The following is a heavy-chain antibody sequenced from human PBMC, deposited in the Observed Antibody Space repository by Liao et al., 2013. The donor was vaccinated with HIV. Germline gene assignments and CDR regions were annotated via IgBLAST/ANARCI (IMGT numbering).Heavy chain of an antibody. D-gene: IGHD2-21*01. J-gene: IGHJ3*02. CDR3: ARDQGGXWRVWYAFDI. CDR1: GGSISSGSYY. Sequence: QVQLQESGPGLVKPSQTLSLTCTVSGGSISSGSYYWSWIRQPAGKGLEWIGRIYPSGSTDYNPSLKSRATISLDTSKNQFSLKLSSVTAADTAVYYCARDQGGXWRVWYAFDIWGQGTMITVSS. V-gene: IGHV4-61*02. CDR2: IYPSGST.